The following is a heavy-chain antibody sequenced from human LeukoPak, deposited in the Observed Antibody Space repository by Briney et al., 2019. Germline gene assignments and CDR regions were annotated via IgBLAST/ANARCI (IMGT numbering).Heavy chain of an antibody. CDR1: GFAFSTYY. J-gene: IGHJ4*02. V-gene: IGHV3-30*18. CDR3: AKSLSSGWASYYFGH. CDR2: ISYDGSNT. Sequence: GGSLRLSCAASGFAFSTYYIHWVRQPPGKGLEWLAVISYDGSNTHYADSVKGRFTISRDNSKNTLHLQMNSLRPEDTAVFYCAKSLSSGWASYYFGHWGQGTPVTVSS. D-gene: IGHD6-19*01.